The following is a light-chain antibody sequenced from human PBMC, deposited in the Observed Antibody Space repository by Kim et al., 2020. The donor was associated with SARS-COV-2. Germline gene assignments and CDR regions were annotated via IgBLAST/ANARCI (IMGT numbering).Light chain of an antibody. CDR3: QVWDSSSVV. V-gene: IGLV3-1*01. CDR1: KLGAKF. Sequence: SYELTQPPSVSVSPGQTASITCSGDKLGAKFASWYRQKPGQSPVMVIYRNVKRPSGIPERFSGSNSGDTATLTLSGTQAMDEADYYCQVWDSSSVVFGGGTQLTVL. J-gene: IGLJ2*01. CDR2: RNV.